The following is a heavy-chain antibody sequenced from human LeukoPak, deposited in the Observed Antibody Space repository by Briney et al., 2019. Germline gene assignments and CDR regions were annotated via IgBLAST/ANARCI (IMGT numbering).Heavy chain of an antibody. D-gene: IGHD2-2*01. CDR1: GYTFTSYG. V-gene: IGHV1-18*01. Sequence: ASVKVSCKASGYTFTSYGISWVRQAPGQGLEWMGWISAYNGNTNYAQKLQGRVTMTTDTSTSTAYMELRSLRSDDTAMYYCARGYCTGTTCYYNFDYWGQGTLVTVSS. CDR3: ARGYCTGTTCYYNFDY. CDR2: ISAYNGNT. J-gene: IGHJ4*02.